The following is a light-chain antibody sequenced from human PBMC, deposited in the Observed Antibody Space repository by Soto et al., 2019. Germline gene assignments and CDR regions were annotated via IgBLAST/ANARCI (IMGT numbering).Light chain of an antibody. V-gene: IGKV1-39*01. CDR3: QQSYSAPLT. Sequence: DIQLTQSPSSLSASVVDRVTITCRASQGISSYLAWYQQKPGKAPNLLIFAASTLRSGVPSRFSGSGSGTDFTLTISSLQREDFATYHCQQSYSAPLTFGQGTKVDIK. CDR1: QGISSY. CDR2: AAS. J-gene: IGKJ1*01.